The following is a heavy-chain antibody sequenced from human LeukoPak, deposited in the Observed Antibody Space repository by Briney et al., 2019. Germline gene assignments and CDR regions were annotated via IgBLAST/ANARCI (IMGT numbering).Heavy chain of an antibody. CDR2: INNDGSYT. D-gene: IGHD1-1*01. J-gene: IGHJ6*04. CDR1: GFTFSGYW. Sequence: GGSLRLSCAASGFTFSGYWMHWVRHAPRKGLVWVSRINNDGSYTIYADSSKGRFTISRDNAKNTLYVQMKSMSAEDTAVFYCARMGHDILVPSGMDVWGKGTTVTVSS. V-gene: IGHV3-74*01. CDR3: ARMGHDILVPSGMDV.